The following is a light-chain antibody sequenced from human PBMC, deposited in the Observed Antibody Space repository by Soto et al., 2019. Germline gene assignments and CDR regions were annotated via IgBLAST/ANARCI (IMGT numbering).Light chain of an antibody. CDR1: QSVSSY. CDR2: DAC. CDR3: QQRINWPSIT. Sequence: EIVLTQSPATLSLSPGERATLSCRASQSVSSYLAWYQQKPGQAPRLLIYDACNRATGIPARFSGSGSGTDFTLTISSLEPEDFSVYYCQQRINWPSITFGQGTRLEIK. V-gene: IGKV3-11*01. J-gene: IGKJ5*01.